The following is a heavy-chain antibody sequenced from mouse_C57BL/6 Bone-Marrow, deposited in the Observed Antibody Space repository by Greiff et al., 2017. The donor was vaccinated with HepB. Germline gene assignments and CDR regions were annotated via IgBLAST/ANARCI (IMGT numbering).Heavy chain of an antibody. CDR3: ASWGYAMDY. D-gene: IGHD4-1*01. Sequence: VQLQQPGAELVMPGASVKLSCKASGYTFTSYWMHWVKQRPGQGLERIGEIDPSDSYTNYNQKFKGKSTLTVDKSSSTAYMQLSSLTSEDSAVYYCASWGYAMDYWGQGTSVTVSS. CDR1: GYTFTSYW. CDR2: IDPSDSYT. J-gene: IGHJ4*01. V-gene: IGHV1-69*01.